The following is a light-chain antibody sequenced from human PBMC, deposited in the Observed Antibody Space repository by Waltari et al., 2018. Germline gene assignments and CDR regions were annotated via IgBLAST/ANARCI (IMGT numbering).Light chain of an antibody. J-gene: IGLJ3*02. V-gene: IGLV2-14*01. CDR3: NSFTDSVTWV. Sequence: QSALTQPASVSGSPGQSITTSCTGTNRDVRGHNHVPWYQQHPRKPPHLMIYDVSNRPSGVSDRFSGSKSDNTASLTISGLQAEDEADYYCNSFTDSVTWVFGGGTKLTVL. CDR1: NRDVRGHNH. CDR2: DVS.